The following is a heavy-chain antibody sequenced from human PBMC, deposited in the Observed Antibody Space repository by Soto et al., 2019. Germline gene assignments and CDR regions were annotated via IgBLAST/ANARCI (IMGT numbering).Heavy chain of an antibody. CDR3: ATDPRGPDY. CDR2: LSASGDST. J-gene: IGHJ4*02. CDR1: GVGFSNYG. Sequence: GGSLRLSCATSGVGFSNYGMSWVRQAPGKGLEWVSGLSASGDSTYYADPVKGRFTISGDNSKRTLYLQMNSLRAEDTAIYYCATDPRGPDYWGQGTQVTVSS. V-gene: IGHV3-23*01.